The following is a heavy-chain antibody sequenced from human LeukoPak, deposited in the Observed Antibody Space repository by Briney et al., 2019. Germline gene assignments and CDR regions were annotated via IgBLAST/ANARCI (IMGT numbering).Heavy chain of an antibody. J-gene: IGHJ4*02. CDR2: IYYSGST. CDR1: GGSISSYY. V-gene: IGHV4-59*01. D-gene: IGHD6-19*01. Sequence: PSETLSLTCTVSGGSISSYYWSWIRQPPGKGLEWIGYIYYSGSTNYNPSLKSRVTISVDTSKHQFFLKLSSVTAADTAVYYCARDLGYSSGRGFDYWGQGTLVTVSS. CDR3: ARDLGYSSGRGFDY.